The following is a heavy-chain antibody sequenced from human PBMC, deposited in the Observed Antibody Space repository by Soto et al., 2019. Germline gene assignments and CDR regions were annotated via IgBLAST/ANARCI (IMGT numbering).Heavy chain of an antibody. CDR3: ARLYMVRGVMNWLDP. Sequence: SETLSLTCTVSGGSISSGDYYWSWIRQPPGKGLEWIGYIYYSGSTYYNPSLKSRVTISVDKSKNQFSLKLSSVTAADTAVYYCARLYMVRGVMNWLDPWGQGTLVTVSS. V-gene: IGHV4-30-4*01. CDR1: GGSISSGDYY. CDR2: IYYSGST. D-gene: IGHD3-10*01. J-gene: IGHJ5*02.